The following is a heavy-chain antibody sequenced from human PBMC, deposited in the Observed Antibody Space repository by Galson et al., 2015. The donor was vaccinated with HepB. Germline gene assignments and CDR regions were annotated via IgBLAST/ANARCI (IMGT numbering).Heavy chain of an antibody. CDR3: AKGPGGLLPEYFQH. Sequence: SLRLSCAASGFTFSSYVMNWVRQAPGKGLEWVSGVSGSGGSTYYADSVKGRFTISRDDSKNTLYLQMNSLRVEDTAVYYCAKGPGGLLPEYFQHWGQGTLVTVSS. CDR2: VSGSGGST. J-gene: IGHJ1*01. D-gene: IGHD3-22*01. V-gene: IGHV3-23*01. CDR1: GFTFSSYV.